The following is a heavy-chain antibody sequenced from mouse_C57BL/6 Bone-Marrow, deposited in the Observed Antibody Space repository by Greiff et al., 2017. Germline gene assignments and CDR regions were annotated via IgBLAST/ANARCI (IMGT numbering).Heavy chain of an antibody. J-gene: IGHJ1*03. Sequence: QVQLQQPGAELVRPGTSVKLSCKASGYTFTSYWMHWVKQRPGQGLEWIGVIDPSDSYTNYNQKFKGKATLTVDTSSSAAYMQLSSLTSEDSAVYYCARDDYDLYWYFDVWGTGTTVTVSS. CDR1: GYTFTSYW. CDR3: ARDDYDLYWYFDV. V-gene: IGHV1-59*01. D-gene: IGHD2-4*01. CDR2: IDPSDSYT.